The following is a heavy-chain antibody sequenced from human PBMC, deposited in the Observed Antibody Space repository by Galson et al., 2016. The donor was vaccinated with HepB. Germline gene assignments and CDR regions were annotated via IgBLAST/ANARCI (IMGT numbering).Heavy chain of an antibody. CDR2: IYYTAST. D-gene: IGHD5/OR15-5a*01. CDR1: GGSIRDTTSY. V-gene: IGHV4-39*02. Sequence: ETLSLTCAVSGGSIRDTTSYWGWIRQPPGKGLEWIGHIYYTASTYYSPSLQSRLTMSVDTSTNNFSLKLRSVTAADSAVYYCARTGKVYDDLTSVRVVNSFDVWGQGSMVTVSS. J-gene: IGHJ3*01. CDR3: ARTGKVYDDLTSVRVVNSFDV.